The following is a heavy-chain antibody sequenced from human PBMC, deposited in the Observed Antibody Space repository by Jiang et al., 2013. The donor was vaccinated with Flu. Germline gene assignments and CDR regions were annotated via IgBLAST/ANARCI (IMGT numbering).Heavy chain of an antibody. V-gene: IGHV4-39*07. D-gene: IGHD3-10*01. CDR3: ASQHWDHGGGELLYRPT. CDR1: GGSIISENSY. J-gene: IGHJ4*02. Sequence: GPGLVKPSETLSLSCTVSGGSIISENSYWGWIRQPPGKGLEWIGSIYYSGTTYYNPSLKSRVTISVDTSKKQFSLKLSSVTAADTAVYYCASQHWDHGGGELLYRPTWGQGTLVHRLL. CDR2: IYYSGTT.